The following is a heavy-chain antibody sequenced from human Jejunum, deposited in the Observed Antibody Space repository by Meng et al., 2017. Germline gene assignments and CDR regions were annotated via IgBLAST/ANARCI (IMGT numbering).Heavy chain of an antibody. CDR1: GGSISSGSYY. D-gene: IGHD6-13*01. V-gene: IGHV4-61*09. CDR2: VYTSGTT. J-gene: IGHJ5*02. Sequence: SETLSLTCTVSGGSISSGSYYWSWIRQPAGKGLEWIGHVYTSGTTNYNPSLKSRVTISLDTSKNQYSLKLTSVTAADTAVYYCARGDWRGAAPGPSWFDPWGQGTLVTVSS. CDR3: ARGDWRGAAPGPSWFDP.